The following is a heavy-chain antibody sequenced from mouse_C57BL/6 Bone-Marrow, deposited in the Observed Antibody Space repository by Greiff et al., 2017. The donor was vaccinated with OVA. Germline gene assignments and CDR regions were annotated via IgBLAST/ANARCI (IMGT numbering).Heavy chain of an antibody. D-gene: IGHD1-1*01. Sequence: VQLQHSGPELVKPGASVKISCKASGYSFTGYYMNWVKQSPEKSLEWIGEINPSTGGTTYNQKFKAKATLTVDKSSSTAYMQLKSLTSEDSAVYYCARPGYYGFDYWGQGTTLTVSS. V-gene: IGHV1-42*01. CDR1: GYSFTGYY. J-gene: IGHJ2*01. CDR3: ARPGYYGFDY. CDR2: INPSTGGT.